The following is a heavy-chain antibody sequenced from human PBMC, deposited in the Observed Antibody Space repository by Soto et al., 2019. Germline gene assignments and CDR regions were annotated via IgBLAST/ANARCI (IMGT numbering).Heavy chain of an antibody. CDR3: AKDLYGGGSGIYWFDY. Sequence: GGSLRLSCAASGFTFSSYGMHWVRQAPGKGLEWVAVISYDGSNKYYADSVKGRFTISRDNSKNTLYLQMNSLRAEDTAVYYCAKDLYGGGSGIYWFDYWGQGTLVTVSS. D-gene: IGHD3-10*01. CDR2: ISYDGSNK. V-gene: IGHV3-30*18. J-gene: IGHJ4*02. CDR1: GFTFSSYG.